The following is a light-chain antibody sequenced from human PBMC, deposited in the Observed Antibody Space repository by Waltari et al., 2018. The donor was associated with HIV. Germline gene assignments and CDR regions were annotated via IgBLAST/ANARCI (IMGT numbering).Light chain of an antibody. Sequence: QSVLTQPPSASGTPGQRVTIPCSGSSSNIGSNYVYWYQQPPGTAPKLLTYRNHQRPSGFPDRFSGSKSGTSASLAISGLRSEDEAEYYCAAWDDSLSGYVFGTGTKVTVL. V-gene: IGLV1-47*01. CDR1: SSNIGSNY. CDR2: RNH. J-gene: IGLJ1*01. CDR3: AAWDDSLSGYV.